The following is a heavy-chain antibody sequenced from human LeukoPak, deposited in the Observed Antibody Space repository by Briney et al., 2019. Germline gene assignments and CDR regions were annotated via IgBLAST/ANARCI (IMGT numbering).Heavy chain of an antibody. Sequence: GGSLRLSCAASGFTFSSYGMHWVHQAPGKGLEWVAVIWYDGSNKYYADSVKGRFTISRDNSKNTLYLQMNSLRAEDTAVYYCARGHSYYYGMDVWGQGTTVTVSS. CDR2: IWYDGSNK. V-gene: IGHV3-33*01. CDR1: GFTFSSYG. J-gene: IGHJ6*02. CDR3: ARGHSYYYGMDV.